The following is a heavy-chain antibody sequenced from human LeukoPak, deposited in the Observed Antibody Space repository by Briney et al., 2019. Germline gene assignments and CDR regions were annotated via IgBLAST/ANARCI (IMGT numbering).Heavy chain of an antibody. CDR3: ARGGIVVVVAAYDT. Sequence: AAVKVSCKASGYTFTGYYMHWVRQAPGQGLEWMGWINPNSGGTNYAQKFQGRVTMTRDTSISTAYMELSRLRSDDTAVYYCARGGIVVVVAAYDTWGQGTLVTVSS. D-gene: IGHD2-15*01. CDR1: GYTFTGYY. V-gene: IGHV1-2*02. J-gene: IGHJ5*02. CDR2: INPNSGGT.